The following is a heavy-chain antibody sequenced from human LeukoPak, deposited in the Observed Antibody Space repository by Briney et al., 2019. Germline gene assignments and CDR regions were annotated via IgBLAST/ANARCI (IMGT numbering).Heavy chain of an antibody. V-gene: IGHV4-34*01. CDR3: ARDRVAAAGVWFDP. CDR1: GGSFSGYY. D-gene: IGHD6-13*01. J-gene: IGHJ5*02. Sequence: SETLSLTCAVYGGSFSGYYWGWIRQPPGKGLEWIGSIYYSGSTYYNPSLKSRVTISVGTSKNQFSLKLSSVTAADTAVYYCARDRVAAAGVWFDPWGQGTLVTVSS. CDR2: IYYSGST.